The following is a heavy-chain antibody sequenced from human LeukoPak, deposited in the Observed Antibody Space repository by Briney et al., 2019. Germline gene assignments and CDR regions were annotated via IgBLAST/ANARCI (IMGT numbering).Heavy chain of an antibody. CDR3: ARAGDWNDLPY. CDR1: GGSINNFY. Sequence: ASDTLSLTCSVPGGSINNFYWSWIRQSQGKGLEYIGYIFYPGSTNYNPSLKGRFSISVDTSRNQFSLRLNSVTAADTAVYYCARAGDWNDLPYWGQGILVIVSS. D-gene: IGHD1-1*01. V-gene: IGHV4-59*07. CDR2: IFYPGST. J-gene: IGHJ4*02.